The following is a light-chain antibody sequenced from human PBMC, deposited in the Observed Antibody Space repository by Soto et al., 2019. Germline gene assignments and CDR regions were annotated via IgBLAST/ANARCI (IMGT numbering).Light chain of an antibody. CDR1: SSDVGGHNY. Sequence: QSALTQPRSVSGSPGQSVTISCTGTSSDVGGHNYVSWYQQHPGKAPQLMIYDVTKRPSGVPDRFSGSKSGSTASLTISGLQAEDEADYYCCSYAGSYTYVFGTGTKVT. CDR3: CSYAGSYTYV. J-gene: IGLJ1*01. V-gene: IGLV2-11*01. CDR2: DVT.